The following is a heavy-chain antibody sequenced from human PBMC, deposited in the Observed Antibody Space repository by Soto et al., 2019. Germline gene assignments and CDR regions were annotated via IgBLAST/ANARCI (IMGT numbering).Heavy chain of an antibody. Sequence: GGSLRLSCAASGFTFSSYAMTWVRQAPGKGLEWVSVISGSGGSTDYADSVKGRFTLSRDNSKNTLYLQMNSLTAEDTAVYYCATDYYDMDVWGQGTTLTVSS. CDR2: ISGSGGST. J-gene: IGHJ6*02. V-gene: IGHV3-23*01. CDR1: GFTFSSYA. CDR3: ATDYYDMDV.